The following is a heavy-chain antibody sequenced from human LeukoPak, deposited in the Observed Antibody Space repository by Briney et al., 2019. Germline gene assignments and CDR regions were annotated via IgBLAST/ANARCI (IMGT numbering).Heavy chain of an antibody. CDR1: GYIFSGYG. J-gene: IGHJ6*02. CDR2: ISAYNGNT. Sequence: GASVKVSCKASGYIFSGYGISWVRQAPGQGLEWMGWISAYNGNTKYAQKLQGRVTMTTDTSTSTAYMELRSLRSDDTAAYYCARDAVVAGGVAYGMDVWGQGTTVTVSS. CDR3: ARDAVVAGGVAYGMDV. D-gene: IGHD2-15*01. V-gene: IGHV1-18*01.